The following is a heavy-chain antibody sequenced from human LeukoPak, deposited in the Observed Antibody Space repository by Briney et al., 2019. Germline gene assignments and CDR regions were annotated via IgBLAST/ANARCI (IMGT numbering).Heavy chain of an antibody. Sequence: SGPTLVNPTQTLTLTCTFSGFSLSTSGLGVVWIRQPPGKALEWLALIYWDDGKRYGPSLKNRLTITKDTSKNQVVLTMTNMDPVDTATYYCAHKPPTSNAFDIWGQGTMVTVSS. CDR1: GFSLSTSGLG. V-gene: IGHV2-5*05. CDR2: IYWDDGK. J-gene: IGHJ3*02. CDR3: AHKPPTSNAFDI.